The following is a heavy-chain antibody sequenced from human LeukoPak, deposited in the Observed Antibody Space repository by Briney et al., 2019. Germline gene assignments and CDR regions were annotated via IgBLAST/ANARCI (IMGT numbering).Heavy chain of an antibody. CDR2: IIPILGIA. Sequence: SVKVSCKASGGTFSSYAISWVRQAPGQGLEWMGRIIPILGIANYAQKFQGRVTITADKSTSTAYMELSSLRSEDTAVYYCARRGAAATDAFDIWGQGTMVTVSS. CDR1: GGTFSSYA. V-gene: IGHV1-69*04. D-gene: IGHD6-13*01. J-gene: IGHJ3*02. CDR3: ARRGAAATDAFDI.